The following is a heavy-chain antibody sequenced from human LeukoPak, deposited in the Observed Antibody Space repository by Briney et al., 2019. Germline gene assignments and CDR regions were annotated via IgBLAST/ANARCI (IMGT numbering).Heavy chain of an antibody. V-gene: IGHV3-66*01. CDR3: ASLYYGGNNFDF. CDR1: KFTVSSKY. J-gene: IGHJ4*02. CDR2: IYSGGST. Sequence: GGSLRLSCAASKFTVSSKYMSWVRQAPGKGLEWVSVIYSGGSTHYADSVKGRFTISRDNSKNTLYLQMNSLRAEDTAVYYCASLYYGGNNFDFWGQGTLVTVSS. D-gene: IGHD4-23*01.